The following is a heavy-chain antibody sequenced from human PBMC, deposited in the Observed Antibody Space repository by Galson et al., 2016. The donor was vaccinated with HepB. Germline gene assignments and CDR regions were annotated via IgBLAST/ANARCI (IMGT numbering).Heavy chain of an antibody. Sequence: SLRLSCAASGFTFSSYWMNWARQAPGKGLEWVANIKLDGSEKNYEDSVKGRFTISRDNAKDTLYLQMNSLRVEDTAIYYCAKDSWWVPGVIIDFDDWGQGTLVTVAS. V-gene: IGHV3-7*03. CDR2: IKLDGSEK. CDR1: GFTFSSYW. D-gene: IGHD3-10*01. CDR3: AKDSWWVPGVIIDFDD. J-gene: IGHJ4*02.